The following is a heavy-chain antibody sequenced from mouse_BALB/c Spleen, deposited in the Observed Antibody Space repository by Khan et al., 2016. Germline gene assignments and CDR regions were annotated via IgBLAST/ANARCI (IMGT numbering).Heavy chain of an antibody. Sequence: QVQLKESGPGLVAPSQSLSITCTVSGFSLTSYGVHWVRQPPGKGLEWLVVIWSDGSTTYNSALKSRLSISKDNSKSQVFLTMHSLQTDDTAMYYCARRDDCGGAMDYWGQGTSVTVSS. V-gene: IGHV2-6*02. J-gene: IGHJ4*01. CDR3: ARRDDCGGAMDY. CDR2: IWSDGST. D-gene: IGHD2-4*01. CDR1: GFSLTSYG.